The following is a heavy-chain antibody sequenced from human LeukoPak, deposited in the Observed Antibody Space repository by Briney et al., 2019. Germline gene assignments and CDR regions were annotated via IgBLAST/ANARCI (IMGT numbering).Heavy chain of an antibody. V-gene: IGHV4-59*01. CDR2: IYYSGST. Sequence: IPSETLSLTCTVSGGSISSYYWSWIRQPPGKGLEWIGYIYYSGSTNYNPSLKSRVTISVDTSKNQFSLKLSSVTAADTAVYYCARSAAATYYYYYMDVWGKGTTVTVSS. D-gene: IGHD6-13*01. CDR3: ARSAAATYYYYYMDV. CDR1: GGSISSYY. J-gene: IGHJ6*03.